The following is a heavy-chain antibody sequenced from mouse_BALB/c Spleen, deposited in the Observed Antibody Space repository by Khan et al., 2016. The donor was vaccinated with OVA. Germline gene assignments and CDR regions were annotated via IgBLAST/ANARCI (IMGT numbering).Heavy chain of an antibody. CDR3: ARGDYRYIFDF. V-gene: IGHV1-9*01. CDR2: ILPGSGST. Sequence: VQLQESGAELMKPGASVKISCKATGSTFSSYWIDWLKQRPGHGLEWIGEILPGSGSTNYNEKFKGKATFTADTSSNTAYMHLSSLTSEDSAVYYCARGDYRYIFDFWGQGTTLTVSS. J-gene: IGHJ2*01. CDR1: GSTFSSYW. D-gene: IGHD2-14*01.